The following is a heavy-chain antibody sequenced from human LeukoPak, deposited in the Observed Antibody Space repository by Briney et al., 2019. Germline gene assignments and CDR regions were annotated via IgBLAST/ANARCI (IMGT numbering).Heavy chain of an antibody. CDR3: ARALYSSGWSSWFDP. CDR2: IYYSGST. CDR1: GGSISSSSYY. V-gene: IGHV4-39*01. D-gene: IGHD6-19*01. Sequence: PSETLSLTCTVSGGSISSSSYYWGWIRQPPGKGLEWIGSIYYSGSTYYNPSLKSRVTISVDTSKNQFSLELSYVTAADTAVYYCARALYSSGWSSWFDPWGQGTLVTVSS. J-gene: IGHJ5*02.